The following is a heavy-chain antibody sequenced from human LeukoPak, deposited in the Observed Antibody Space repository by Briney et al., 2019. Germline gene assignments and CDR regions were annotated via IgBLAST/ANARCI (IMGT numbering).Heavy chain of an antibody. V-gene: IGHV4-34*01. CDR2: VNHSGST. J-gene: IGHJ5*02. Sequence: SETLSLTCAVYGGSFSGYYWSWIRQSPGGGLEWIGEVNHSGSTNYNPSLKSRVTISVDTSKNQFSLKLSSVTAADTAVYYCASRYCSSTSCYYGAYNWFDPWGQGTLVTVSS. CDR3: ASRYCSSTSCYYGAYNWFDP. CDR1: GGSFSGYY. D-gene: IGHD2-2*01.